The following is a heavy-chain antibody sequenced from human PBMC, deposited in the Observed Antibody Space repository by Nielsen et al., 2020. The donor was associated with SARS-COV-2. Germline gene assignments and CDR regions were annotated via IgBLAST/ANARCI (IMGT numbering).Heavy chain of an antibody. V-gene: IGHV1-3*01. CDR3: ARADREY. CDR1: GYTFTSYA. CDR2: INAGNGNT. Sequence: ASVKVSCKASGYTFTSYAMHWVRQAPGQRLEWMGWINAGNGNTKYSQKFQGRVTITADESTSTAYMELSSLRSEDTAVYYCARADREYWGQGTLVTVSS. J-gene: IGHJ4*02. D-gene: IGHD2/OR15-2a*01.